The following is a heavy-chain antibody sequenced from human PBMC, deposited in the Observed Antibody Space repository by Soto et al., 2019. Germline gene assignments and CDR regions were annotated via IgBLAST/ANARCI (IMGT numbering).Heavy chain of an antibody. Sequence: QEHLVESGGGVVQPGRSLRLSCAASGFTFSRYGMHWVRQAPGKGLEWVALIWYDGNNKYYADSVKGRFTISRDNSKNTLILQVNSLIAADTAVYYSARVEYGVDVGRRYYYQYYGMDVWGQATTVTVCS. J-gene: IGHJ6*02. D-gene: IGHD2-21*02. CDR3: ARVEYGVDVGRRYYYQYYGMDV. CDR1: GFTFSRYG. V-gene: IGHV3-33*01. CDR2: IWYDGNNK.